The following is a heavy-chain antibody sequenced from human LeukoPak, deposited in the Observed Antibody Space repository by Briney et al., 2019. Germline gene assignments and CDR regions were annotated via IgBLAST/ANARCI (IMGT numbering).Heavy chain of an antibody. D-gene: IGHD5-18*01. CDR2: ISSSGSTI. CDR3: AGGYSYGGWVY. J-gene: IGHJ4*01. CDR1: GFTFSSYE. Sequence: RGSLPASRAASGFTFSSYEMNWVRQAPGKGLEWVSYISSSGSTIYYADSVKGRFTISRDNAKNSLYLQMNSLRAEDTAVYYCAGGYSYGGWVYLDHRTVVTVSS. V-gene: IGHV3-48*03.